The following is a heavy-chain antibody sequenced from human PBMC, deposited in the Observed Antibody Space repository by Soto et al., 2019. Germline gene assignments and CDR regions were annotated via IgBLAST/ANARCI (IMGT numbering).Heavy chain of an antibody. J-gene: IGHJ4*02. Sequence: EVQLVESGGGLVQPGGSLRLSCAASGFTLSDYYMDWVRQAPGKGLEWVGRTRNRANGYTTEYAASVKGRFTISRDDSNNSLYLQMNSLFLCYTAVYYCARGGSTNWRYFDYWGQGTLVTVSS. CDR1: GFTLSDYY. CDR2: TRNRANGYTT. D-gene: IGHD2-2*01. V-gene: IGHV3-72*01. CDR3: ARGGSTNWRYFDY.